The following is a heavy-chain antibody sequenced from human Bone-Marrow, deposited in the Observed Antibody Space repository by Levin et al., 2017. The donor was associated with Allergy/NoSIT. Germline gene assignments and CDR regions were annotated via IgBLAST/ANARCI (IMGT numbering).Heavy chain of an antibody. CDR1: GFTFNHFA. Sequence: SCTASGFTFNHFAMGWVRQAPGKGLEWVSGMTGSGGSIHYADSVKGRFIMSRDNSNNTLYLQMNSLRAEDTALYYCAKSRRASITYFDSGCQGTLVTVSS. CDR3: AKSRRASITYFDS. V-gene: IGHV3-23*01. D-gene: IGHD5-24*01. CDR2: MTGSGGSI. J-gene: IGHJ4*02.